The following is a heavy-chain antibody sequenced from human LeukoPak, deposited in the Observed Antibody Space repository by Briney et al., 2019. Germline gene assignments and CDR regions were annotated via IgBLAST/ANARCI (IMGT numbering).Heavy chain of an antibody. V-gene: IGHV4-4*07. CDR3: ARGVWDDSSGYYNWFDP. CDR1: GGSISSYY. J-gene: IGHJ5*02. Sequence: RPSETLSLTCTVSGGSISSYYWSWIRQPAGKGLEWIGRIYTSGSTNYNPSLKRRVTMSVDTSKNQFSLKLSSVTAADTAVYYCARGVWDDSSGYYNWFDPWGQGTLVTVSS. CDR2: IYTSGST. D-gene: IGHD3-22*01.